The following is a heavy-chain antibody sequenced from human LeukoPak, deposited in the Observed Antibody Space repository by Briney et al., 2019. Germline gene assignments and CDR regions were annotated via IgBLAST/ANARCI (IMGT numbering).Heavy chain of an antibody. Sequence: GRSLRLSCTASGFTFSSYAMSWVRQAPGKGLEWVSLISASGVSTYYTDSVKGRFTIFRDNSNTTLYLQMGSLRAGDTAVYFCGRDIQLSYLGQGTLVTVSS. D-gene: IGHD1-1*01. CDR3: GRDIQLSY. CDR1: GFTFSSYA. V-gene: IGHV3-23*01. CDR2: ISASGVST. J-gene: IGHJ4*02.